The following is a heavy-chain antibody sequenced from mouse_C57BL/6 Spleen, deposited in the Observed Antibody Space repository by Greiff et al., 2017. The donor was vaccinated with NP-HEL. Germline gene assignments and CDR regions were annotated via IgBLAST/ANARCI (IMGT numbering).Heavy chain of an antibody. D-gene: IGHD4-1*01. J-gene: IGHJ3*01. CDR2: IYPRSGNT. CDR3: ARASWDGGFAY. V-gene: IGHV1-81*01. CDR1: GYTFTSYG. Sequence: QVQLQQSGAELARPGASVKLSCKASGYTFTSYGISWVKQRTGQGLEWIGEIYPRSGNTYYNEKFKGKATLTADKSSSTAYMELRSLTSKDAAVYVCARASWDGGFAYWGQGTLVTVSA.